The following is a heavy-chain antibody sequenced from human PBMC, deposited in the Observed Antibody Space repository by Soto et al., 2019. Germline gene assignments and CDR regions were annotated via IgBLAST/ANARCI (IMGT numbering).Heavy chain of an antibody. D-gene: IGHD3-22*01. CDR1: GFTFSSYA. Sequence: GGSLRLSCAASGFTFSSYAMSWVRQAPGKGLEWVSAISGSGGSTYYADSVKGRFTISRDNSKNTLYLQMNSLRAEDTAVYYCAKDGAPYYYDSSGYYGSMDVWGQGTTVTVSS. V-gene: IGHV3-23*01. CDR3: AKDGAPYYYDSSGYYGSMDV. J-gene: IGHJ6*02. CDR2: ISGSGGST.